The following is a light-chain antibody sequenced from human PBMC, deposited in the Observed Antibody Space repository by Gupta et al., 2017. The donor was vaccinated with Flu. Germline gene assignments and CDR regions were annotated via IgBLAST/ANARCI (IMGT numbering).Light chain of an antibody. V-gene: IGLV2-11*01. CDR3: CSYGDTEL. CDR1: TSDIGTYHY. Sequence: QSALTQPRSVSGSPGQSVAISCHGTTSDIGTYHYVSWYQQHPGKAPKLIIYDVSKRPSGVPECFSVSKYGTTASLTISGLEAEEEAYYYCCSYGDTELFGGGTKLTVL. J-gene: IGLJ2*01. CDR2: DVS.